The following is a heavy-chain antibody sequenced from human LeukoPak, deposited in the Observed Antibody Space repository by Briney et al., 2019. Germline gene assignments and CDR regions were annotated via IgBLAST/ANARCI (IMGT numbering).Heavy chain of an antibody. J-gene: IGHJ4*02. CDR2: ISAYNGNT. CDR1: GYTFSDYY. CDR3: ARGLQYFDWLVDY. Sequence: AAVKVSCKTSGYTFSDYYIHWIRQAPGQGLEWMGWISAYNGNTNYAQKLQGRVTMTTDTSTSTAYMELRSLRSDDTAVYYCARGLQYFDWLVDYWGQGTLVTVSS. V-gene: IGHV1-18*04. D-gene: IGHD3-9*01.